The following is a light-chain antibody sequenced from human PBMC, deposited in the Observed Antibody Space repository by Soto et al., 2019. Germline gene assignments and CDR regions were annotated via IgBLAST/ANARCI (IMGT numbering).Light chain of an antibody. CDR3: QHDNNWLYE. CDR2: GES. J-gene: IGKJ1*01. V-gene: IGKV3-15*01. Sequence: IVMTQSPATLSVSPGERATLSCRASQRVAGDLAWYKQRPGQAPRLLIYGESTRATVVLARSSGSGSGTEYSLTICVLQSENFAVYVCQHDNNWLYEFG. CDR1: QRVAGD.